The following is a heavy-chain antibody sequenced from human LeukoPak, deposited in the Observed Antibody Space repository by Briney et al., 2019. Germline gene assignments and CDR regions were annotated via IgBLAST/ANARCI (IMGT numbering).Heavy chain of an antibody. D-gene: IGHD5-12*01. CDR2: ISSSSNTI. CDR3: AREKSRGYDYVNWFDR. Sequence: GGSLRLSCAASGFTFSSYSMNWVRQAPGKGLEWVSYISSSSNTIYYADSVKGRFTISRDNAKNLLYLQMNSLRDEDTAVYYCAREKSRGYDYVNWFDRWGQGTLVTASS. CDR1: GFTFSSYS. V-gene: IGHV3-48*02. J-gene: IGHJ5*02.